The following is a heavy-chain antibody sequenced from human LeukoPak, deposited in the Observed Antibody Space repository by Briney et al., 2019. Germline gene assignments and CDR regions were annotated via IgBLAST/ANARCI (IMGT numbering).Heavy chain of an antibody. CDR2: INPSGGST. V-gene: IGHV1-46*01. J-gene: IGHJ4*02. D-gene: IGHD5-24*01. CDR1: GYTFTSYY. Sequence: ASVKVSCKASGYTFTSYYMHWVRQAPGQGLEWMGIINPSGGSTSYAQKFQGRVTITTDESTSTAYMELSSLRSEDTAVYYCARDGEMATFNYWGQGTLVTVSS. CDR3: ARDGEMATFNY.